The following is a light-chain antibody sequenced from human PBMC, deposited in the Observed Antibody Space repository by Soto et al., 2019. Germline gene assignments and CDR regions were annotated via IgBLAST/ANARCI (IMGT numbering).Light chain of an antibody. CDR3: PSSDICLSA. J-gene: IGLJ1*01. CDR2: DSL. CDR1: RSNIWAACG. V-gene: IGLV1-40*01. Sequence: QSVLTHPPSVSGAPGQRDTLSCTGGRSNIWAACGEHWYLQLPGTAPELLIYDSLNRPSGVPDRFSGSKSGTSASLAITGLQADDEADFYCPSSDICLSAIETGTKVTVL.